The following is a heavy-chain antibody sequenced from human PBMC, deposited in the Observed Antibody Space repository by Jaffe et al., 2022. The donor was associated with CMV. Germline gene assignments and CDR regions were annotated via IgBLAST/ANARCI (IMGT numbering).Heavy chain of an antibody. J-gene: IGHJ5*02. CDR2: IYTSGST. CDR3: ARDSLSDRRQQLVQVGFWFDP. CDR1: GGSISSYY. D-gene: IGHD6-13*01. Sequence: QVQLQESGPGLVKPSETLSLTCTVSGGSISSYYWSWIRQPAGKGLEWIGRIYTSGSTNYNPSLKSRVTMSVDTSKNQFSLKLSSVTAADTAVYYCARDSLSDRRQQLVQVGFWFDPWGQGTLVTVSS. V-gene: IGHV4-4*07.